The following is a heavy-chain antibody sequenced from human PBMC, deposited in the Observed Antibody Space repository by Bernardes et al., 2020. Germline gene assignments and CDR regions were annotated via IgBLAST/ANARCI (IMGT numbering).Heavy chain of an antibody. Sequence: GGSLRLSCAASGFTFSSYWMSWVRQAPGKGLEWVANIKQDGSEKYYVDSVKGRFTISRDNAKNSLYLQMNSLRAEDTAVYYCARDRGSGWTTRWEWFQHWGKGTLVTVSS. CDR3: ARDRGSGWTTRWEWFQH. J-gene: IGHJ1*01. CDR1: GFTFSSYW. D-gene: IGHD6-19*01. CDR2: IKQDGSEK. V-gene: IGHV3-7*01.